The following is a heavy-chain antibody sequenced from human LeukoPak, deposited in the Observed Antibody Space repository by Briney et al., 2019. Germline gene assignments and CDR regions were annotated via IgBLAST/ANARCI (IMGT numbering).Heavy chain of an antibody. CDR3: ARGPLGYCSSTSCYAGDYYGMDV. J-gene: IGHJ6*02. CDR1: GGSISSYY. CDR2: IYTSGST. V-gene: IGHV4-4*07. D-gene: IGHD2-2*01. Sequence: SETLSLTCTVSGGSISSYYWSWIRQPAGKGLEWIGRIYTSGSTNYNPSLKSRVTMSVDTSKNQFSLKLSSVTAADTAVYYCARGPLGYCSSTSCYAGDYYGMDVWGQGTTVTVSS.